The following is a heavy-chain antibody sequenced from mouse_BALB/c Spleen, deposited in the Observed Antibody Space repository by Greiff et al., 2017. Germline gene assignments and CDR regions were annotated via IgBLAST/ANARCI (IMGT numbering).Heavy chain of an antibody. D-gene: IGHD2-1*01. CDR3: AAGGGNYGFAY. Sequence: EVQLVESGGGLVKPGGSLKLSCAASGFTFSSYAMSWVRQTPEKRLEWVASISSGGSTYYPDSVKGRFTISRDNARNILYLQMSSLRSEDTAMYYCAAGGGNYGFAYWGQGTLVTVSA. CDR2: ISSGGST. V-gene: IGHV5-6-5*01. CDR1: GFTFSSYA. J-gene: IGHJ3*01.